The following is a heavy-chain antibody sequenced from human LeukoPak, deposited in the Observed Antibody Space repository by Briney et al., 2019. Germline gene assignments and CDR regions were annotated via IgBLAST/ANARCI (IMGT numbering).Heavy chain of an antibody. CDR1: GYIFTGYY. D-gene: IGHD2-15*01. V-gene: IGHV1-2*02. J-gene: IGHJ5*02. Sequence: ASVKVSCKTSGYIFTGYYIQWLRQAPAQGLEWMGWINPNSGGADYAQKFQGRVTMTRDTSINTAYMALNRLKSDDTAIYYCTRGPPEYCSGGSCYSGRNWFDPWGQGTLVTVSS. CDR3: TRGPPEYCSGGSCYSGRNWFDP. CDR2: INPNSGGA.